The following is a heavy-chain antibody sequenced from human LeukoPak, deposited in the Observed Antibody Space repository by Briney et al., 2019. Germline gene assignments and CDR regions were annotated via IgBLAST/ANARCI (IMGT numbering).Heavy chain of an antibody. J-gene: IGHJ4*02. CDR2: INPSGGST. D-gene: IGHD4-17*01. CDR1: VYTFTSYY. V-gene: IGHV1-46*01. CDR3: ARDQGMTTVDY. Sequence: ASVKVSCKASVYTFTSYYMHWVRQAPGQGLEWMGIINPSGGSTSYAQKFQGRVTMTRDTSTSTVYMELSSLRSEDTAVYYCARDQGMTTVDYWGQGTLVTVSS.